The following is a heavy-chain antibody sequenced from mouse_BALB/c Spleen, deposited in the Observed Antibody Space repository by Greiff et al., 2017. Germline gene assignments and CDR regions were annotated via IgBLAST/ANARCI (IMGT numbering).Heavy chain of an antibody. V-gene: IGHV5-17*02. J-gene: IGHJ4*01. CDR2: ISSGSSTI. D-gene: IGHD2-3*01. CDR3: AREGDDGYPYYAMDY. Sequence: EVMLVESGGGLVQPGGSRKLSCAASGFTFSSFGMHWVRQAPEKGLEWVAYISSGSSTIYYADTVKGRFTISRDNPKNTLFLQMTSLRSEDTAMYYCAREGDDGYPYYAMDYWGQGTSVTVSS. CDR1: GFTFSSFG.